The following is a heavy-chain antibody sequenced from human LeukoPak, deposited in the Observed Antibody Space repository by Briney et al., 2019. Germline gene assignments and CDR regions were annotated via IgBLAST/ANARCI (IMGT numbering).Heavy chain of an antibody. CDR1: GFTFSSYA. D-gene: IGHD3-22*01. J-gene: IGHJ4*02. V-gene: IGHV3-30-3*01. CDR2: ISYDGSNK. Sequence: GGSLRLSCAASGFTFSSYAMHWVRQAPGKGLEWGAVISYDGSNKYYADSVKGRFTISRDNSKNTLYLQMNSLRAEDTAVYYCARAPGDSSGRGFDYWGQGTLVTVSS. CDR3: ARAPGDSSGRGFDY.